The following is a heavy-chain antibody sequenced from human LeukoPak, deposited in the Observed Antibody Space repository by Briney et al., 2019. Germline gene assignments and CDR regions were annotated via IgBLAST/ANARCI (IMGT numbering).Heavy chain of an antibody. J-gene: IGHJ4*02. CDR3: AKAGIGVVGYFDY. V-gene: IGHV3-23*01. CDR2: IRGSGGGT. Sequence: GGSLRLSCAASGLTFSSYEMNWVRQAPGKGLEWVSAIRGSGGGTYYADSVKGRFTISRDNSKNTLYLQMNSLRDEDTALYYCAKAGIGVVGYFDYWGQGTLVTVSS. CDR1: GLTFSSYE. D-gene: IGHD6-19*01.